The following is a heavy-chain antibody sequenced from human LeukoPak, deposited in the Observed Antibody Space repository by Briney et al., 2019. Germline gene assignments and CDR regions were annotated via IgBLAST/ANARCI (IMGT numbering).Heavy chain of an antibody. CDR2: ISYDGSNK. D-gene: IGHD3-10*01. CDR3: AKDRRLLWFGESPLGY. CDR1: GFTFSSYG. V-gene: IGHV3-30*18. J-gene: IGHJ4*02. Sequence: GGSLRLSCAASGFTFSSYGMHWVRQAPGKGLEWVAVISYDGSNKYYADSVKGRFTISRDNSKNTLYLQMNSLRAEDTAVYYCAKDRRLLWFGESPLGYWGRGTLVTVSS.